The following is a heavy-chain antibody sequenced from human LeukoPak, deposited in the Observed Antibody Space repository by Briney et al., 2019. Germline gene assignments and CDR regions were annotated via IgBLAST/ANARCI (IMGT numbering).Heavy chain of an antibody. D-gene: IGHD3-16*02. Sequence: GGSLRVPCAGSGFSVSRYGMHWVRQPPGKGLEWVAFTRHDGSNKYFADSVKGRFTISRDNSKNTLYLQMQSLRLEDSAIYYCAKDLFGDYVWGTYRAIDTWGQGTLVTVSS. CDR3: AKDLFGDYVWGTYRAIDT. CDR2: TRHDGSNK. CDR1: GFSVSRYG. J-gene: IGHJ4*02. V-gene: IGHV3-30*02.